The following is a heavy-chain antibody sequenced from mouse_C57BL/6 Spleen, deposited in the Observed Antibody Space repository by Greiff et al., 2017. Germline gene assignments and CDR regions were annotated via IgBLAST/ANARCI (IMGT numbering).Heavy chain of an antibody. Sequence: EVMLVESGGGLVKPGGSLKLSCAASGFTFSDYGMHWVRQAPEKGLEWVAYISSGSSTIYYADTVKGRFTISRDNAKNTLFLQMTSLRSEDTAMYYCARPSVVALYAMDYWGQGTSVTVSS. CDR3: ARPSVVALYAMDY. V-gene: IGHV5-17*01. CDR2: ISSGSSTI. CDR1: GFTFSDYG. J-gene: IGHJ4*01. D-gene: IGHD1-1*01.